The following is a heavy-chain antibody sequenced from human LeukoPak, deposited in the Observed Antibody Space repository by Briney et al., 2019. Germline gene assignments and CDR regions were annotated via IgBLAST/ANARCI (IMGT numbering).Heavy chain of an antibody. D-gene: IGHD2-21*01. CDR3: ARSILGHDAFDI. CDR1: GGSITSSSYY. Sequence: SETLSLTCTVSGGSITSSSYYWGWIRQPPGKGLEWIGSIYSSGSTYYNPSLKSRVTISVDTSKNQFSLKLSSVTAADTAEYYCARSILGHDAFDIWGQGTMVTVSS. CDR2: IYSSGST. V-gene: IGHV4-39*01. J-gene: IGHJ3*02.